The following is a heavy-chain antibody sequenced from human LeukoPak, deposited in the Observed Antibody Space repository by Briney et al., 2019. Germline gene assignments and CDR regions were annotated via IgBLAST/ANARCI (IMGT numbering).Heavy chain of an antibody. Sequence: PGGSLRLSCAASGFIFSSYWMSWVRQAPGKGLEWVANIKQDGSEKYYVDSVKGRFTISRDNAKNSLYLQMNSLSAEDTAVYYCARDRGADNFDYWGQGTLVTVSS. CDR3: ARDRGADNFDY. D-gene: IGHD3-22*01. CDR1: GFIFSSYW. V-gene: IGHV3-7*01. J-gene: IGHJ4*02. CDR2: IKQDGSEK.